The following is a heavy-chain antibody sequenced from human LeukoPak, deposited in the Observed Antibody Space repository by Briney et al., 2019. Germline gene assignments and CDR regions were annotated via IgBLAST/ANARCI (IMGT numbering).Heavy chain of an antibody. CDR2: IKQDGSEK. D-gene: IGHD6-6*01. CDR1: GFTFSSYA. CDR3: VGEAARREYYYYYYMDV. V-gene: IGHV3-7*01. J-gene: IGHJ6*03. Sequence: PGRSLRLSCAASGFTFSSYAMHWVRQAPGKGLEWVANIKQDGSEKYYVDSVKGRFTISRDNAKNSLYLQMNSLRAEDTAVYYCVGEAARREYYYYYYMDVWGKGTTVTVSS.